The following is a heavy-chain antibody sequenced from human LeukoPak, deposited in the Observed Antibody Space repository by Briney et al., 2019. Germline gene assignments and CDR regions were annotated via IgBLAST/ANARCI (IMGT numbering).Heavy chain of an antibody. CDR1: GYTFTGYY. CDR2: INPNSGGT. J-gene: IGHJ4*02. V-gene: IGHV1-2*02. Sequence: ASVKVSCKASGYTFTGYYMHWVRQAPGQGLEWMGWINPNSGGTNYAQKFQGRVTMTRDTSISTAYMELSRLRSDDTAVYYCARAYLVGCSSTSCYAPRFGYWGQGTLVTVSS. D-gene: IGHD2-2*01. CDR3: ARAYLVGCSSTSCYAPRFGY.